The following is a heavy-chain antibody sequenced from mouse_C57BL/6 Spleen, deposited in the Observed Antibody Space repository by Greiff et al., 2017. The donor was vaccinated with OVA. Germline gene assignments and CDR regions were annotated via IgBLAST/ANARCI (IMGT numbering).Heavy chain of an antibody. CDR1: GFTFSDYG. Sequence: EVQRVESGGGLVKPGGSLKLSCAASGFTFSDYGMHWVRQAPEKGLEWVAYISSGSSTIYYADTVKGRFTISRDNAKNTLFLQMTSLRSEDTAMYYCARRDYGNPHWYFDVWGTGTTVTVSS. CDR2: ISSGSSTI. CDR3: ARRDYGNPHWYFDV. D-gene: IGHD2-1*01. V-gene: IGHV5-17*01. J-gene: IGHJ1*03.